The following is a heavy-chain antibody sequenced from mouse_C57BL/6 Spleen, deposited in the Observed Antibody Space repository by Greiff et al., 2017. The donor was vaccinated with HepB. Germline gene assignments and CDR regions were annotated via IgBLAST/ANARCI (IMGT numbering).Heavy chain of an antibody. D-gene: IGHD2-1*01. CDR3: AREGDYGNFDY. CDR1: GYAFSSYW. CDR2: IYPGDGDT. Sequence: VQLQQSGPELVKPGASVKISCKASGYAFSSYWMNWVKQRPGKGLEWIGRIYPGDGDTNYNGKFKGKATLTADKSSSTAYVQLSSLTSEDSAVYFCAREGDYGNFDYWGQGTTLTVSS. J-gene: IGHJ2*01. V-gene: IGHV1-82*01.